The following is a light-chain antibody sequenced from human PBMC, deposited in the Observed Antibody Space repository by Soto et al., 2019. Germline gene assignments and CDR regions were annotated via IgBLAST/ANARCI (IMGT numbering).Light chain of an antibody. CDR2: DAS. V-gene: IGKV3-11*01. J-gene: IGKJ3*01. Sequence: EIVLTQSPATLSLSPGERATLSCRASQSVSSYLAWYQQKPGQAPRLLIYDASNRATGIPARFSGSGSGTDFTLTISSLEPEDFAVYYCHQRSNGFTFGPGTKVDIK. CDR3: HQRSNGFT. CDR1: QSVSSY.